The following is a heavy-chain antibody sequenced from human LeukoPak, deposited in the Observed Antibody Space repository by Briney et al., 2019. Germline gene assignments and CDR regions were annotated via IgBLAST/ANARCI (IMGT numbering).Heavy chain of an antibody. CDR2: ISPSGTDT. D-gene: IGHD1-14*01. CDR1: GFTFSDYY. CDR3: TRDPRNLDY. Sequence: PGGSLRLSCAASGFTFSDYYMSWIRQAPGKGLEWVSYISPSGTDTSYADSVKGRFTISRDNAKNSLYLQMNSLRVEDTAVYYCTRDPRNLDYWGQGTLVTVSS. V-gene: IGHV3-11*01. J-gene: IGHJ4*02.